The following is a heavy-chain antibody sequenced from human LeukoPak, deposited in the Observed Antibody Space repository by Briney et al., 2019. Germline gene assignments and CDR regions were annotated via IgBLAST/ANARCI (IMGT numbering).Heavy chain of an antibody. CDR1: GGSISSGGYS. D-gene: IGHD3-22*01. CDR3: ARAGTYYYDSSGYFDY. J-gene: IGHJ4*02. CDR2: IYHSGST. Sequence: SETLSLTCAVSGGSISSGGYSWSWIRQPPGKGLEWIGYIYHSGSTYYNPSLKSRVTISVDRSKNQFSLKLSSVTAADTAVYYCARAGTYYYDSSGYFDYWGRGTLVTVSS. V-gene: IGHV4-30-2*01.